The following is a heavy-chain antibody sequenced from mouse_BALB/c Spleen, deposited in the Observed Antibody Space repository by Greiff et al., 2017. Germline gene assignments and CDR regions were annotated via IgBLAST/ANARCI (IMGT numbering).Heavy chain of an antibody. Sequence: DVKLVESGGGLVKPGGSLKLSCAASGFTFSSYAMSWVRQTPEKRLEWVASISSGGSTYYPDSVKGRFTISRDNARNILYLQMSSLRSEDTAMYYCARGLYGLYAMDYWGQGTSVTVSS. D-gene: IGHD2-10*02. CDR3: ARGLYGLYAMDY. V-gene: IGHV5-6-5*01. J-gene: IGHJ4*01. CDR2: ISSGGST. CDR1: GFTFSSYA.